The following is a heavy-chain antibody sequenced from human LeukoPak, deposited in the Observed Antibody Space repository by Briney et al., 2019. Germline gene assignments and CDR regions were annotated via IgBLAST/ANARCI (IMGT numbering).Heavy chain of an antibody. J-gene: IGHJ4*02. CDR1: GGSISSFNW. CDR3: ARGYNHFDY. CDR2: IYYSGST. D-gene: IGHD1-1*01. V-gene: IGHV4-4*02. Sequence: SSGTLSLTCAVSGGSISSFNWWSWVRQPPGKGLEWIGYIYYSGSTNYNPSLKSRVTISVDTSKNQFSLKLSSVTAADTAVYYCARGYNHFDYWGQGTLVTVSS.